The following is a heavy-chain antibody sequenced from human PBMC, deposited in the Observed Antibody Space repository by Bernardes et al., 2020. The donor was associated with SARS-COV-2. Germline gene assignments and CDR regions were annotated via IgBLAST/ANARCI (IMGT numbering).Heavy chain of an antibody. CDR1: RLTFSTSG. Sequence: GGSLRLSCAASRLTFSTSGMTWIRQAPGKGLQWVSSISDFGAGTLYADSVKGRFTISRDTSKNTLYLQMNSLRVEDSALYFCARGFYDRSGFSNPFDYWGKGNLVTVSS. CDR3: ARGFYDRSGFSNPFDY. D-gene: IGHD3-22*01. CDR2: ISDFGAGT. J-gene: IGHJ4*02. V-gene: IGHV3-23*01.